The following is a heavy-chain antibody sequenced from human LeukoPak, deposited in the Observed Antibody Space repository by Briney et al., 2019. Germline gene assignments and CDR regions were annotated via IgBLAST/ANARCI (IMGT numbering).Heavy chain of an antibody. CDR2: IWHDGSNR. V-gene: IGHV3-33*08. CDR1: GFTFSSYG. J-gene: IGHJ4*02. D-gene: IGHD5-24*01. Sequence: GGSLRLSCAASGFTFSSYGMSWVRQAPGKGLEWVAVIWHDGSNRYYADSMKGRLTISRDNPKNTLFLQMYSLRAGDTAVYYCARDREMTTSLADYWGQGTLVTVSS. CDR3: ARDREMTTSLADY.